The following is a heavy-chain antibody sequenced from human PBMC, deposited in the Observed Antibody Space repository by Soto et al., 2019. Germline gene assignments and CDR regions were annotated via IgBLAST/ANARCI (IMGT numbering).Heavy chain of an antibody. J-gene: IGHJ5*02. D-gene: IGHD2-2*01. Sequence: QVQLVESGGGVVQPGRSLRLSCAASGFTFSSYGMHWVRQAPGKGLEWVAVISYGGSNKYYADSVKGRITISRDNSKKTLYLQMNNLRAEDTAVYYCAKDNCISTSCYRLYNWFDPWGQGTLVTVSS. CDR3: AKDNCISTSCYRLYNWFDP. CDR1: GFTFSSYG. V-gene: IGHV3-30*18. CDR2: ISYGGSNK.